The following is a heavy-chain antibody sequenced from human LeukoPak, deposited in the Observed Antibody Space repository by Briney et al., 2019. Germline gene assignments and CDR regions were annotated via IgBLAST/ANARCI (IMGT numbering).Heavy chain of an antibody. D-gene: IGHD3-10*01. CDR1: GFIFTDYA. CDR3: ARGGSIMIRGVDSPDGFFDS. V-gene: IGHV3-30*04. Sequence: GGSLRLSCAVSGFIFTDYAVHWVRQTPGKGLEWVAVVSSDGSATYYADSVKGRFTISRDNAKNTLYVQMPSLRPDDTAVYYWARGGSIMIRGVDSPDGFFDSWGQGTLVIVSS. J-gene: IGHJ5*01. CDR2: VSSDGSAT.